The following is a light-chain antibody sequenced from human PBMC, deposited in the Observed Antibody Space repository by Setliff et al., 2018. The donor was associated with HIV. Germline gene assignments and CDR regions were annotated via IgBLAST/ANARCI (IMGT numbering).Light chain of an antibody. CDR2: DVN. CDR1: SSDVGGYNY. V-gene: IGLV2-14*01. Sequence: QSVLTQPASVSGSPGPSITISCPGTSSDVGGYNYVSWYQQHPGKAPKLMIYDVNKRPSGVSNRFSGSKSGNTASLTISGLQAEDEADYYCSSYTSRSTKVFGTGTKVTVL. J-gene: IGLJ1*01. CDR3: SSYTSRSTKV.